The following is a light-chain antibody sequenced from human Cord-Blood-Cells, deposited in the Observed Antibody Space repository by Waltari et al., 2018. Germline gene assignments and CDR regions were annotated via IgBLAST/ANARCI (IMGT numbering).Light chain of an antibody. CDR2: QDS. Sequence: SYELTQPPSVSVSPGQTVSITCSGDKLGDKYACWYQQKPGQSPVLVIYQDSKRPSAIPERFSCSNSGNTATLTISGTQAMDEADYYCQAWDSSTVVFGGGTKLTVL. CDR1: KLGDKY. CDR3: QAWDSSTVV. J-gene: IGLJ2*01. V-gene: IGLV3-1*01.